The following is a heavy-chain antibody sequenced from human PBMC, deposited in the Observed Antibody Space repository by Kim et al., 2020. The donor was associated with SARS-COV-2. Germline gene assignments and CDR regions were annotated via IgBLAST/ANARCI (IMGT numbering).Heavy chain of an antibody. D-gene: IGHD3-22*01. V-gene: IGHV3-21*01. Sequence: DSVKGRFTISRDNAKNSLYLQMNSLRAEATAVYYCARVSRITMIVDVFDLWGRGTLVTVSS. J-gene: IGHJ2*01. CDR3: ARVSRITMIVDVFDL.